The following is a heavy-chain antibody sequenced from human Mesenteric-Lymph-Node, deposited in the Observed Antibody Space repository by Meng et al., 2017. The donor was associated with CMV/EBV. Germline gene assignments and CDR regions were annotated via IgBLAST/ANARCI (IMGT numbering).Heavy chain of an antibody. Sequence: GESLKISCAASGFTFTSYGMHWVRQAPGKGLEWVAIIHYDGSDQYYVDSVKGRFTISRDNSQNTLYLQMNSLRVEDTGVYYCARRTGAAASYGLDVWGQGTTVTVSS. V-gene: IGHV3-30*19. CDR1: GFTFTSYG. D-gene: IGHD6-25*01. J-gene: IGHJ6*02. CDR2: IHYDGSDQ. CDR3: ARRTGAAASYGLDV.